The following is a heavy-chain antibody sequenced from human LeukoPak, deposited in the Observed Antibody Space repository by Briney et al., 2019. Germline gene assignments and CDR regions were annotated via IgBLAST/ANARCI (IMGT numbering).Heavy chain of an antibody. Sequence: SETLSLTCTVSGGSISSYYWSWIRQPPGKALEWIGYIYYSGSTNYNPSLKSRVTISVDTSKNQFSLKLSSMTAADTAVYYCARRKIAAAGRCIDYWGQGTLVTVSS. CDR3: ARRKIAAAGRCIDY. D-gene: IGHD6-13*01. CDR1: GGSISSYY. J-gene: IGHJ4*02. CDR2: IYYSGST. V-gene: IGHV4-59*12.